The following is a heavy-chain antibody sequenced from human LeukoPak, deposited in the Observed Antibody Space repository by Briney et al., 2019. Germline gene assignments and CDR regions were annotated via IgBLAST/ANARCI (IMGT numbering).Heavy chain of an antibody. CDR1: GFTFSSYE. V-gene: IGHV3-48*03. CDR2: ISSSGSTI. J-gene: IGHJ4*02. Sequence: QPGGSLRLSCAASGFTFSSYEMNWVRQAPGKGLEWVSYISSSGSTINFADSVKGRFTIPRDNAKNSLFLQMNSLRAEDTAVYYCARETYILGAQPLDYWGQGTLVTVSS. D-gene: IGHD1-26*01. CDR3: ARETYILGAQPLDY.